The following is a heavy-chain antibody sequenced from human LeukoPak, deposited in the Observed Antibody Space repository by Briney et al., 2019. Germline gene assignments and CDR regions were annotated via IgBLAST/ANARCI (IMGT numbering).Heavy chain of an antibody. CDR1: GGSISSSSYY. V-gene: IGHV4-39*01. Sequence: KASETLSLTCTVSGGSISSSSYYWGWIRQPPGKGLEWIGSIYYSGSTYYNPSLKSRVTISVDTSKNQFSLKLSSVTAADTAVYYCARQGRDGTKGAFDIWGQGTMVTVSS. J-gene: IGHJ3*02. CDR2: IYYSGST. CDR3: ARQGRDGTKGAFDI. D-gene: IGHD5-24*01.